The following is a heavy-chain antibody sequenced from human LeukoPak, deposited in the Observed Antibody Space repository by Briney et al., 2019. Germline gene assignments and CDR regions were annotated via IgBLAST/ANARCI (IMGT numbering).Heavy chain of an antibody. D-gene: IGHD1-26*01. CDR1: GFTFSNYW. CDR3: ARDKYSGTNGWFDP. J-gene: IGHJ5*02. CDR2: INSDGSST. Sequence: GGSLRLSCAASGFTFSNYWMHWVRQAPGKGLVWVSRINSDGSSTSYADSVKGRFTISRDNAKNTLYLQMNSLRVEDTAVYYCARDKYSGTNGWFDPWGQGTLVTVSS. V-gene: IGHV3-74*01.